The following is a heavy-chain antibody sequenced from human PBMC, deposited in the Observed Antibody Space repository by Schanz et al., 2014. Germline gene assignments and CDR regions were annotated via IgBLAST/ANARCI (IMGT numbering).Heavy chain of an antibody. CDR1: GFGFSSYS. V-gene: IGHV3-48*01. D-gene: IGHD3-3*01. CDR3: VRDSFFAFDY. Sequence: EVQLVESGGGLIQPGGSLRLSCAASGFGFSSYSMNWVRQAPGKGLEWVSYISGSSRTIYYADSVKGRFTMSRDNAKNSVFLQMNSLRAEDTAVYYCVRDSFFAFDYWGQGTLVTVSS. CDR2: ISGSSRTI. J-gene: IGHJ4*02.